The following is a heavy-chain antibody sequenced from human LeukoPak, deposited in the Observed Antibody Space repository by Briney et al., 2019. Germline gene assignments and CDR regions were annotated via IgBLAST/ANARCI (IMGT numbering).Heavy chain of an antibody. V-gene: IGHV3-7*01. CDR3: AAWTDRGYNF. D-gene: IGHD5-24*01. CDR2: INPDGSQK. J-gene: IGHJ4*02. CDR1: GFTFRGSW. Sequence: PGGSLRLSCAASGFTFRGSWMNSVRQAPGKGLEWVANINPDGSQKRFVDSVVGRFTMSRDNAKNSLYLQMNSLRVEDTAVFYCAAWTDRGYNFWGQGTLVTVSS.